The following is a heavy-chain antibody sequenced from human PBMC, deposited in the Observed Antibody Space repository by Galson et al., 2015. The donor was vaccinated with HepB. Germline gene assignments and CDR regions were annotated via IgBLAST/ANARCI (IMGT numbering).Heavy chain of an antibody. D-gene: IGHD1-1*01. Sequence: ETLSLTCNVSDYSISSGYYWGWIRQPPGKGLEWIGSIFHSGSTYYNPSLKSRVTMLVDTFKNQFSLRLTSLTAADTALYYCARDAGYNGGGGFDYWGQGTLVTVSS. CDR1: DYSISSGYY. J-gene: IGHJ4*02. V-gene: IGHV4-38-2*02. CDR2: IFHSGST. CDR3: ARDAGYNGGGGFDY.